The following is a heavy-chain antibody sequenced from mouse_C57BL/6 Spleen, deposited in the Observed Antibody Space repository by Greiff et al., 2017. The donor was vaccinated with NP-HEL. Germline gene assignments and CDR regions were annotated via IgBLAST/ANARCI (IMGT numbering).Heavy chain of an antibody. V-gene: IGHV1-64*01. CDR2: IHPNSGST. CDR1: GYTFTSYW. Sequence: VQLQQPGAELVKPGASVKLSCKASGYTFTSYWMHWVKQRPGQGLEWIGMIHPNSGSTNYHEKFKSKATLTVDKSSSTAYMQLSSLTSEDSAVYYCARITTVVATEYAMDYWGQGTSVTVSS. J-gene: IGHJ4*01. D-gene: IGHD1-1*01. CDR3: ARITTVVATEYAMDY.